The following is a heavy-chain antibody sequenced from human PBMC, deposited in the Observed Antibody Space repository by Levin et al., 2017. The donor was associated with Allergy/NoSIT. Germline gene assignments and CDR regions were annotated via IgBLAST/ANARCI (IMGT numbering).Heavy chain of an antibody. V-gene: IGHV3-23*01. CDR2: ISGTGGNT. D-gene: IGHD3-16*02. J-gene: IGHJ3*02. CDR3: AKHSNDYVWGSYRYSNAFDI. Sequence: GGSLRLSCAASGFAFSSYAMSWVRQAPGKGLEWVSSISGTGGNTYYADSVKGRFTISRDNSKNTLFLQINSLGAEDTAVYYCAKHSNDYVWGSYRYSNAFDIWGQGTMVTVSS. CDR1: GFAFSSYA.